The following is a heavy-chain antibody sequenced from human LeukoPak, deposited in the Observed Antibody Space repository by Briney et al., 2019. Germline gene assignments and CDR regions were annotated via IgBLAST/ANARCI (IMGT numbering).Heavy chain of an antibody. CDR3: ARQLPTAAADTRGYFDY. CDR1: GGSISTISSSTYY. V-gene: IGHV4-39*01. J-gene: IGHJ4*02. Sequence: SETLSLTCTVSGGSISTISSSTYYWGWIRQAPGKGLEWIGSPFYGANSHYNPSLKSRATLSVDTSNNQFSLKLTSVTAADAAVYFCARQLPTAAADTRGYFDYWGQGTVVTVSS. CDR2: PFYGANS. D-gene: IGHD6-25*01.